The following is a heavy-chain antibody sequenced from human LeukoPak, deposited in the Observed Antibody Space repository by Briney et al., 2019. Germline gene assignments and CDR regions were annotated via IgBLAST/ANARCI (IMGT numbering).Heavy chain of an antibody. Sequence: GGSLRLSCAASGFTFSSYGMHWVRQAPGKGLEWVAVISYDGSNKYYADSVKGRFTISRDNSKNTLYLQMNSLRAEDTAVYYCAKDGGLWVSAHWGDSWGRGTLVTVSS. CDR1: GFTFSSYG. CDR3: AKDGGLWVSAHWGDS. V-gene: IGHV3-30*18. J-gene: IGHJ4*02. D-gene: IGHD7-27*01. CDR2: ISYDGSNK.